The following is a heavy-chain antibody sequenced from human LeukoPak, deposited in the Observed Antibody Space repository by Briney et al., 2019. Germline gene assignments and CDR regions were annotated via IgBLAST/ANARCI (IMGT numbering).Heavy chain of an antibody. J-gene: IGHJ5*01. V-gene: IGHV4-59*01. D-gene: IGHD2-2*01. CDR1: GGSINSYY. CDR3: ARLWGYCSSTSCYGASYFDS. CDR2: IHYSGNT. Sequence: SETLSLTCTVAGGSINSYYWSWIRQPPGKGLEWIGYIHYSGNTNYNPPLKSRVTISIDMYKKQFSLKLSSVIAADTAVYYCARLWGYCSSTSCYGASYFDSWGQGTLVTVSS.